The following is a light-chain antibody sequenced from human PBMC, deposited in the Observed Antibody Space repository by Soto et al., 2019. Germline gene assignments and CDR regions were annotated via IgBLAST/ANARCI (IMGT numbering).Light chain of an antibody. Sequence: DAVLTQSPLSLPVTLGQPAAISCRSSQSLVYSNGNAYLIWFQQRPGQSPRRLIYQVSTRDAGVPDKFNGSGSGTYFTLTISRVEAEDAGLYYCMQGTHWPWTFGEGNKVEIK. CDR1: QSLVYSNGNAY. V-gene: IGKV2-30*01. J-gene: IGKJ1*01. CDR3: MQGTHWPWT. CDR2: QVS.